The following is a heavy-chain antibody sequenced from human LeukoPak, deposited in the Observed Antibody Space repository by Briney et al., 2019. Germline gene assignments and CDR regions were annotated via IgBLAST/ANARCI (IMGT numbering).Heavy chain of an antibody. CDR3: ARDQYQLLYSYYYYGMDV. CDR2: ISAYNGNT. V-gene: IGHV1-18*01. CDR1: GYTFTSYG. J-gene: IGHJ6*02. Sequence: ASVKVSCKASGYTFTSYGISWVRQAPGQGLEWMGWISAYNGNTNYAQKLQGRVTMTTDTSTSTAYMELRSLRSDDTAVYYCARDQYQLLYSYYYYGMDVWGQETTVTVSS. D-gene: IGHD2-2*02.